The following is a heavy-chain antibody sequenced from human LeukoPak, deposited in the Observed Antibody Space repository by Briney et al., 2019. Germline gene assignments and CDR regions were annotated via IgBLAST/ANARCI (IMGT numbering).Heavy chain of an antibody. Sequence: ASVTVSCKASVYTFTVYYMHWVRQAPGQGGEWMGWVNPNSGGTNYAQKFQGRVTMTRDTSISTAYMELSRLRSDDTAVYYCARDGPNYYYMDVWGKGTTVTVSS. V-gene: IGHV1-2*02. CDR3: ARDGPNYYYMDV. J-gene: IGHJ6*03. CDR1: VYTFTVYY. CDR2: VNPNSGGT.